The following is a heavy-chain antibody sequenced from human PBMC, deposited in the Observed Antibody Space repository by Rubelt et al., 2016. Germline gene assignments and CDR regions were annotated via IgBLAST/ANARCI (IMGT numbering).Heavy chain of an antibody. CDR1: GFTFSSYA. CDR2: ISGSGANT. J-gene: IGHJ4*02. CDR3: GRDDY. Sequence: EVQLVESGGGLVQPGGSLRLSCAASGFTFSSYAMSWVRKAPGKGQEWVSTISGSGANTYYADSVRGRLTISSDNSRNTLYLQMNSLRAEDTAVYYCGRDDYWGQGTLVTVSS. V-gene: IGHV3-23*04.